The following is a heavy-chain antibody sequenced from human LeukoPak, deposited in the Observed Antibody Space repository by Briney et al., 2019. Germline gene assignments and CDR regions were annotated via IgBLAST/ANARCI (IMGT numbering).Heavy chain of an antibody. J-gene: IGHJ4*02. CDR2: ISADGRTQ. D-gene: IGHD5-12*01. Sequence: GRSLRLSRAASGFTFSSYSIHWVRQAPGKGLEWVTVISADGRTQYYSDSVKGRFTISRDNSLNTLHLQMNSLRTGDTAVYYCAREFGHDRWYFDYWGQGALVTVSS. CDR1: GFTFSSYS. CDR3: AREFGHDRWYFDY. V-gene: IGHV3-30*03.